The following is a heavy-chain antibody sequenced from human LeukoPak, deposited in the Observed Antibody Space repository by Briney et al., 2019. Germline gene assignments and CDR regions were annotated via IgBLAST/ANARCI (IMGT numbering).Heavy chain of an antibody. CDR1: GGSISSYY. CDR3: ARDLSNRGRDYYYYMDV. Sequence: SETLSLTCTVSGGSISSYYWSWIRQPPGKGLEWIGYIYYSGSTNYNPSLKSRVTMSVDTSKNQFSLKLSSVTAADTAVYYCARDLSNRGRDYYYYMDVWGKGTTVTVSS. V-gene: IGHV4-59*12. D-gene: IGHD7-27*01. J-gene: IGHJ6*03. CDR2: IYYSGST.